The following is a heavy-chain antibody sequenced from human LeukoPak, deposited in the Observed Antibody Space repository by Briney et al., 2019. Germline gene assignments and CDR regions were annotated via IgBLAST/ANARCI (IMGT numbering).Heavy chain of an antibody. J-gene: IGHJ4*02. Sequence: SETLSLTCAVYGGSFSGYYWSWIRQPPGKGLEWIGEINHSGSTNYNPSLKSRVTISVDTSKNQLSLKLSSVTAADTAVYYCARGHCSGGSCYWGYYFDYWGQGTLVTVSS. CDR3: ARGHCSGGSCYWGYYFDY. V-gene: IGHV4-34*01. CDR1: GGSFSGYY. D-gene: IGHD2-15*01. CDR2: INHSGST.